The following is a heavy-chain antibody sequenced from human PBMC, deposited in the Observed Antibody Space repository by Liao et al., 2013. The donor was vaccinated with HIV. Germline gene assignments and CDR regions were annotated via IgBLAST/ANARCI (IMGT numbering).Heavy chain of an antibody. Sequence: QVQLQQWGAGLLKPSETLSLTCAVYGGSFSGYYWSWVRQPPGKGLEWIGEINQSGSTNYNPSLKSRVTISIDTSKNQFSLKLSSVTAADTAVYYCARSRRAGVVVVISYFDYWGQGTLVTVSS. D-gene: IGHD3-22*01. V-gene: IGHV4-34*02. CDR1: GGSFSGYY. CDR2: INQSGST. J-gene: IGHJ4*02. CDR3: ARSRRAGVVVVISYFDY.